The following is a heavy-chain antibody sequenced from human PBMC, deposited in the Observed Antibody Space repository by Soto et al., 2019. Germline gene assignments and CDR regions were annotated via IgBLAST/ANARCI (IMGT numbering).Heavy chain of an antibody. CDR3: AHRSSGYFDS. Sequence: QITLKESGPTLVKPTQTLTLTCTFSGFSLTETGMGVGWIRQPPGKALEWLALIYWDDDKRYSPSLKRGLTISKDASKNQVVLTKTNVDAVDTATYYSAHRSSGYFDSWGQGTLVTVSS. D-gene: IGHD3-10*01. J-gene: IGHJ4*02. CDR1: GFSLTETGMG. V-gene: IGHV2-5*02. CDR2: IYWDDDK.